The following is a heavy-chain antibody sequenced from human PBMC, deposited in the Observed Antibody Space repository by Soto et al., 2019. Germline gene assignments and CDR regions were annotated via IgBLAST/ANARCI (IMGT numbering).Heavy chain of an antibody. Sequence: ASVKVSCKASGGTFSSYAISWVRQAPGQGLEWMGGIIPIFGTANYAQKFHGRVTITADESTSTAYMELSSLRSEDTAVYYCARDLDVVAAAGIEWGQGTLVTVSS. CDR1: GGTFSSYA. D-gene: IGHD6-13*01. CDR3: ARDLDVVAAAGIE. CDR2: IIPIFGTA. V-gene: IGHV1-69*13. J-gene: IGHJ4*02.